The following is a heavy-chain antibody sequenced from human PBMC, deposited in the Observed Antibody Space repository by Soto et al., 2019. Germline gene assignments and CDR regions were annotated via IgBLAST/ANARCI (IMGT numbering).Heavy chain of an antibody. Sequence: QVQLVQSGAEVKKPGSSVTVSCKASGGSLSNYGISWVRQAPGQGLEWMGAIIPVFGTPNYAQKFQDRVTITADESTTKVYMEVRSLTSEDTAVYYCARGDATKIVVTTYYAMDVWGQGTTVTVSS. J-gene: IGHJ6*02. CDR2: IIPVFGTP. D-gene: IGHD3-22*01. CDR1: GGSLSNYG. V-gene: IGHV1-69*12. CDR3: ARGDATKIVVTTYYAMDV.